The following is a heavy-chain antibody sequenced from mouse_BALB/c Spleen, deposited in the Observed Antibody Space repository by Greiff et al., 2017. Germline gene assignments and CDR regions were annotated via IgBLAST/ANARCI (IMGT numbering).Heavy chain of an antibody. J-gene: IGHJ3*01. D-gene: IGHD2-1*01. Sequence: QVQLQQSGAELVRPGSSVKISCKASGYAFSSYWMNWVKQRPGQGLEWIGQIYPGDGDTNYNGKFKGKATLTADKSSSTAYMQLSSLTSEDSAVYFCARRDGNYEVFDYWGQGTLVTVSA. CDR1: GYAFSSYW. CDR2: IYPGDGDT. V-gene: IGHV1-80*01. CDR3: ARRDGNYEVFDY.